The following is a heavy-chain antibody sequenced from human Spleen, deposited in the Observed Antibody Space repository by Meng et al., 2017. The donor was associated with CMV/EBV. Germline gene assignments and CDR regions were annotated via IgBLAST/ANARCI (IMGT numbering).Heavy chain of an antibody. V-gene: IGHV4-59*01. J-gene: IGHJ4*02. CDR1: GGSINFYY. D-gene: IGHD6-19*01. CDR2: IYYSGST. CDR3: ARFYSSGPGMLDY. Sequence: ESLKISCTVSGGSINFYYWSWIRQPPGKGLEWIGYIYYSGSTNYNPSLKSRVTMSLDTSKNQFSLKLYSVTAADTAVYYCARFYSSGPGMLDYWGQGTLVTVSS.